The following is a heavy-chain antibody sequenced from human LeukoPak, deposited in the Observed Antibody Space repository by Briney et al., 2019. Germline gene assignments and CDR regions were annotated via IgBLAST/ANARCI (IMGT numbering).Heavy chain of an antibody. J-gene: IGHJ6*02. Sequence: SETLSLTCTVSGGSISSYYWSWIRQPPGKGLERIGYIYYSGSTNYNPSLKSRVTISVDTSKNQFSLKLSSVTAADTAVYYCARGSYFPYYYYYGMDVWGQGTTVTVSS. V-gene: IGHV4-59*01. D-gene: IGHD1-26*01. CDR2: IYYSGST. CDR1: GGSISSYY. CDR3: ARGSYFPYYYYYGMDV.